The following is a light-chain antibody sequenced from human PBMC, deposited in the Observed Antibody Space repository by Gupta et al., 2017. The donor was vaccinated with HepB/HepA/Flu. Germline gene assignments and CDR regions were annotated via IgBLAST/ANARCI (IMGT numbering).Light chain of an antibody. Sequence: SYVLTQPPAVSVAPGKTASITCGGDNIETKSVHWSQQKPGQAPVLGVYGDGDRPSGIPRRFSDSNSGDTATLTISRVEAGDEADYYCQVWDNGRVVFGGGTKLTVL. CDR3: QVWDNGRVV. V-gene: IGLV3-21*03. J-gene: IGLJ2*01. CDR1: NIETKS. CDR2: GDG.